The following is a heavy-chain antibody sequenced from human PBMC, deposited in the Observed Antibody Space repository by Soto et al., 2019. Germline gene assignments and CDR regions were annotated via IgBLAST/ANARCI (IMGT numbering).Heavy chain of an antibody. CDR3: ARDHIVLVPAAMKFQFDY. Sequence: PGGSLRLSCAASGFTFSSYAMHWVRQAPGKGLEWVAVISYDGSNKYYADSVKGRFTISRDNSKNTLYLQMNSLRAEDTAVYYCARDHIVLVPAAMKFQFDYWGQGTLVTVSS. CDR1: GFTFSSYA. V-gene: IGHV3-30-3*01. CDR2: ISYDGSNK. J-gene: IGHJ4*02. D-gene: IGHD2-2*01.